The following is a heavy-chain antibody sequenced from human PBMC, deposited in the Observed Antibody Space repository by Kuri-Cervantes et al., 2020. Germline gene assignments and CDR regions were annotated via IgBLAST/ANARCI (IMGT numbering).Heavy chain of an antibody. CDR1: GGSISSGDYY. CDR2: IYYSGST. V-gene: IGHV4-30-4*08. J-gene: IGHJ6*03. Sequence: SETLSLTCTVSGGSISSGDYYWSWIRQPPGKGLEWIGYIYYSGSTYYNPSLKSRVTISIDTSKNQFSLNLSSVTAADTAMYYCARHAGYCSRTSCVGYYYYMDVWGKGTTVTVSS. D-gene: IGHD2-2*01. CDR3: ARHAGYCSRTSCVGYYYYMDV.